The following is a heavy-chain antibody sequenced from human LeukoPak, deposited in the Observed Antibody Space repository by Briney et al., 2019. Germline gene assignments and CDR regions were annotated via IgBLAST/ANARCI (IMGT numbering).Heavy chain of an antibody. J-gene: IGHJ3*02. D-gene: IGHD3-22*01. CDR2: IYYSGST. CDR3: ARASDSSGYFQAFDI. CDR1: GGSISSYN. Sequence: SETLSLTCTVSGGSISSYNWSWIRQPPGKGLEWIGYIYYSGSTNYNPSLKSRVTISVDTSNNQFSLKLSSVTAADTAIYYCARASDSSGYFQAFDIWGQGTMVTVSS. V-gene: IGHV4-59*01.